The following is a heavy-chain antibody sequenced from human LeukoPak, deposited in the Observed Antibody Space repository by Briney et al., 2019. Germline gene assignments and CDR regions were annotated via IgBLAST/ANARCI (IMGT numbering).Heavy chain of an antibody. CDR3: ARDRGGRWFGLPSEGDY. CDR1: GFTFSSXA. D-gene: IGHD3-10*01. J-gene: IGHJ4*02. CDR2: ISGNGDIT. Sequence: GGXXXLSCAASGFTFSSXAMTWVXQXXGXGXEWVSDISGNGDITYYADSVKGRFTISRDNAKNSLYLQMNSLRAEDTAVYYCARDRGGRWFGLPSEGDYWGQGTLVTVSS. V-gene: IGHV3-23*01.